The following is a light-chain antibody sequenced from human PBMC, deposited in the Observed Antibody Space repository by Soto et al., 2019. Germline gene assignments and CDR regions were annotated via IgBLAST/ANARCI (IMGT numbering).Light chain of an antibody. J-gene: IGKJ1*01. CDR1: QSVSSD. V-gene: IGKV3-15*01. CDR2: GAS. Sequence: EIVMTQSPATLSVSPGERATLSCRASQSVSSDLAWYQQKPGQAPRLLIYGASTRATGVPARFGGSGSGTEFTLTISSLQSEDFALYYCQQSYNWPRTFGQGTKVEIK. CDR3: QQSYNWPRT.